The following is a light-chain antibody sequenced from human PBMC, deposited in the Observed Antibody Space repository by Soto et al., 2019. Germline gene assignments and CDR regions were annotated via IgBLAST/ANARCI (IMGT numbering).Light chain of an antibody. CDR3: QQSYSTPWT. V-gene: IGKV1-39*01. CDR1: QSISSY. CDR2: AAS. Sequence: DIQMTQSASSLSASVGDRVTITCRASQSISSYLNWYQQKPGKAPKLLIYAASSLQSGVPSRFSGSGSGTDFTLTISSLQPEDFATYYCQQSYSTPWTFGQGTMVEIK. J-gene: IGKJ1*01.